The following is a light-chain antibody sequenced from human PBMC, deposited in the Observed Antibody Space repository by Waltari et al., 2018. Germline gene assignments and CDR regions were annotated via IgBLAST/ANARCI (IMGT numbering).Light chain of an antibody. V-gene: IGKV3-20*01. CDR2: DSS. CDR1: NSDVGAYNY. J-gene: IGKJ4*01. CDR3: HQYGSSPHT. Sequence: TQPRSVSGSPGQSVTLSCTGTNSDVGAYNYVSWYQRKPGQAPRLLIYDSSNRATGIPDRFSGSGSGTDFTLTISGLEPEDFAVYHCHQYGSSPHTFGGGTKVEIE.